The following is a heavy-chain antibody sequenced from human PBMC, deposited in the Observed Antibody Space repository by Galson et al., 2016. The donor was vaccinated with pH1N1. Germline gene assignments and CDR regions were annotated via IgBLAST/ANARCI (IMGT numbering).Heavy chain of an antibody. D-gene: IGHD3-10*01. J-gene: IGHJ6*03. CDR2: ISSSSSTI. CDR3: ARDQGGYGSGSFPAYYYYMDV. CDR1: GFTFSSYS. Sequence: SLRLSCAASGFTFSSYSMNWVRQAPGKGLEWVSYISSSSSTISDAASVKGLFTISRDNAKNSLYLQMNSLRAEDTAVYYCARDQGGYGSGSFPAYYYYMDVWGKGTTVTVSS. V-gene: IGHV3-48*04.